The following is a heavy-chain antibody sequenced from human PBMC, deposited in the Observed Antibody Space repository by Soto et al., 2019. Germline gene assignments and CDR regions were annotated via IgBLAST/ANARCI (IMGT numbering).Heavy chain of an antibody. J-gene: IGHJ5*02. CDR3: AKEKISTSCCNWFDP. CDR2: IHSGGST. V-gene: IGHV3-53*01. Sequence: SGGSLRLSCAASGFTVSFNYMSWVRQGPGKGLEWVSVIHSGGSTFYADSVKGRFTISRDNSKNTLYLQMNSLRAEDTAVYYCAKEKISTSCCNWFDPWGQGTLVTVSS. D-gene: IGHD2-2*01. CDR1: GFTVSFNY.